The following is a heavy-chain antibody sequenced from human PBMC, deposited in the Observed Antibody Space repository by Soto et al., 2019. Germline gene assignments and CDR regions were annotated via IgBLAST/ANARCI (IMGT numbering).Heavy chain of an antibody. CDR2: IIPIVKTA. Sequence: QQQLVQSGAEVKKPGSSVKVSCKASGGTFGNYAISWVRQAPGQGLEWMGKIIPIVKTANYAQKFQGRIRITADRSPRTDIAYMELSSLRSEDTALYYCARVSIPGIYGEDVWGQGTTVTVSS. CDR3: ARVSIPGIYGEDV. CDR1: GGTFGNYA. J-gene: IGHJ6*02. D-gene: IGHD2-2*01. V-gene: IGHV1-69*06.